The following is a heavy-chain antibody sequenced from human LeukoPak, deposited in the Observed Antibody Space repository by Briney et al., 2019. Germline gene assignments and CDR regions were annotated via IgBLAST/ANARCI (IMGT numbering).Heavy chain of an antibody. CDR1: GYSISSGNL. V-gene: IGHV4-38-2*02. CDR3: GRQENRIAAASAGY. CDR2: IYHSGNT. J-gene: IGHJ4*02. D-gene: IGHD6-13*01. Sequence: PSETLSLTCTVSGYSISSGNLWGWIRQPPGKGLEWITSIYHSGNTYYNTSLKSRVTISEDTSKNQLSLNLSSVTAADTAVYYCGRQENRIAAASAGYWGQGVLVTVSS.